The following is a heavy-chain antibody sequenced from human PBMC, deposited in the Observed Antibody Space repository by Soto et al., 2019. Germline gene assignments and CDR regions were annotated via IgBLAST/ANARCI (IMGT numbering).Heavy chain of an antibody. J-gene: IGHJ4*02. Sequence: EVQLVESGGGLVQPGGSLRLSCAASGFTFSSYSMNWVRQAPGKGLEWVSYISSSSSTIYYADSVKGRFTISRDNAKNSLYLQMNSLRDEDTAVYYCARDRGYYYDSSGQNYFVYWGQGTLVTVSS. V-gene: IGHV3-48*02. D-gene: IGHD3-22*01. CDR3: ARDRGYYYDSSGQNYFVY. CDR1: GFTFSSYS. CDR2: ISSSSSTI.